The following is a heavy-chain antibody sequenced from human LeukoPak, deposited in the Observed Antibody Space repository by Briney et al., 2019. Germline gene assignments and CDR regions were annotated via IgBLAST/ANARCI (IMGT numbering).Heavy chain of an antibody. V-gene: IGHV3-23*01. CDR1: GFTFSSYA. CDR3: AKDRAVAGPETFDY. CDR2: ISGSGGST. J-gene: IGHJ4*02. D-gene: IGHD6-19*01. Sequence: GGSLRLSCTVSGFTFSSYAMSWVRQAPGKGLEWVSAISGSGGSTYYADSVKGRFTISRDNSKNTLYLQMNSLRAEDTAVYYCAKDRAVAGPETFDYWGQGTLVTVSS.